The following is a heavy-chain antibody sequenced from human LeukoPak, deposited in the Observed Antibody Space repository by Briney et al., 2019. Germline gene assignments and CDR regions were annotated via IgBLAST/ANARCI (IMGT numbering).Heavy chain of an antibody. V-gene: IGHV1-18*01. CDR3: YRESPGVCDY. CDR2: ISAYTGDT. D-gene: IGHD7-27*01. J-gene: IGHJ4*02. Sequence: ASVKVSFKASVYTFSNYGIIWVRQAPGQALECMGWISAYTGDTIYAQKLRRRVTMTTDPSTTTTHMALKSLRSAATAVYYCYRESPGVCDYGGEGPLVSVSS. CDR1: VYTFSNYG.